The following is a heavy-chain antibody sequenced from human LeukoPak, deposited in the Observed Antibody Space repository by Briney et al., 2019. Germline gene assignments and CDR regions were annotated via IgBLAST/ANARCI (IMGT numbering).Heavy chain of an antibody. CDR1: GGSISSSSYY. CDR2: IYYSGST. CDR3: ARDLTGVTD. V-gene: IGHV4-39*07. D-gene: IGHD3-16*02. J-gene: IGHJ4*02. Sequence: SETLSLTCTVSGGSISSSSYYWGWIRQPPGKGLEWIGNIYYSGSTYYNPSLKSRVTISVDTSKNRFSLKLSSVTAADTAVYYCARDLTGVTDWGQGTLVTVSS.